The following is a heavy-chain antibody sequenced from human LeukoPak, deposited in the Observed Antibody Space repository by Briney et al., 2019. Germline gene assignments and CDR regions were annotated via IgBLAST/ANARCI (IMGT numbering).Heavy chain of an antibody. V-gene: IGHV3-23*01. D-gene: IGHD6-19*01. CDR3: AKSSEQWLAIYFDY. CDR2: ISGSGGST. J-gene: IGHJ4*02. Sequence: PGGSLRLSCAASGFTFSSYAMSWVRQAPGKGLEWVSAISGSGGSTYYADSVKGRFAISRDNSKNTLYLQMNSLRAEHTAVYYCAKSSEQWLAIYFDYWGQGTLVTVSS. CDR1: GFTFSSYA.